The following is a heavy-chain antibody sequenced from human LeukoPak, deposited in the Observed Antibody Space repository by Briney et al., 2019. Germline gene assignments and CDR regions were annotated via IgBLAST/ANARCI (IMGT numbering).Heavy chain of an antibody. J-gene: IGHJ4*02. Sequence: GGSLRLSCAASGFTFDDYAMHWVRQAPGKGLEWVSGISWNSGSIGYADSVKGRFTISRDNAKNSLYLQMNSLRAEDTALYYCAKPGTTGTTAAYYFDYWGQGTLVTVSS. CDR3: AKPGTTGTTAAYYFDY. V-gene: IGHV3-9*01. CDR1: GFTFDDYA. D-gene: IGHD1-1*01. CDR2: ISWNSGSI.